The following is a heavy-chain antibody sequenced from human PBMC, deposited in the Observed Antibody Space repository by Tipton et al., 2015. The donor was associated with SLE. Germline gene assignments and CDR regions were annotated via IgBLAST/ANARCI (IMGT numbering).Heavy chain of an antibody. Sequence: AGLVKPSETLSLTCTVYGGSFSGYYWTWIRQPPGKGLEWIGEISHSGSTSHNPSLNSRVSISIDMSKNHFSLKLNSVTAADTAVYYCARGWGWFDYWGQGTQVTVSS. CDR2: ISHSGST. D-gene: IGHD7-27*01. CDR1: GGSFSGYY. J-gene: IGHJ4*02. CDR3: ARGWGWFDY. V-gene: IGHV4-34*01.